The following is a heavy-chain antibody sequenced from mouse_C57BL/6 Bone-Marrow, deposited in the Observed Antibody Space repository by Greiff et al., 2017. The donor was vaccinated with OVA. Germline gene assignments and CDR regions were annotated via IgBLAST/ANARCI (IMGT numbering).Heavy chain of an antibody. V-gene: IGHV1-7*01. CDR2: INPSSGYT. CDR3: ARSLLTVYFDF. D-gene: IGHD2-1*01. Sequence: QVQLQQSGAELAKPGASVKLSCKASGYTFTSYCMHWVNQRPGQGLEWIGYINPSSGYTKYNQKFKDKATLTADKSSSTAYMQLISLTYEDSAVYYSARSLLTVYFDFWGQGTTLTVSS. J-gene: IGHJ2*01. CDR1: GYTFTSYC.